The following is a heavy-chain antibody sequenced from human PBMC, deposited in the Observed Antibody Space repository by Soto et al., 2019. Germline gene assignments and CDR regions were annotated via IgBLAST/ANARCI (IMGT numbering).Heavy chain of an antibody. V-gene: IGHV4-30-4*01. CDR2: IYYSGST. J-gene: IGHJ6*02. CDR3: ARRIQVTSPTNYYYYYGMYV. D-gene: IGHD5-12*01. Sequence: QVQLQESGPGLVKPSQTLSLTCTVSGGSISSGDYYWSWIRQPPGKGLEWIGYIYYSGSTYYNPYLTSRVTISVDTSKNQCSLKLSSVTAADTAVYYCARRIQVTSPTNYYYYYGMYVWGQGTTVTVSS. CDR1: GGSISSGDYY.